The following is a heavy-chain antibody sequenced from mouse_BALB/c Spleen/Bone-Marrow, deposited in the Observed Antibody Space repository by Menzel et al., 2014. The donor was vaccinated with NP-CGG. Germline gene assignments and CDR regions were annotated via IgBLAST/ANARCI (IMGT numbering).Heavy chain of an antibody. CDR2: ISYSGSI. CDR3: AXXXXXGXXDX. CDR1: GYSITSDYA. Sequence: DVQLVESGPGLVKPSQSLSLTCTVTGYSITSDYAWNWIRQFPGNKLEWMGYISYSGSISYNPSLKSRISITRDTSKNQFFLQLNSVTTEDTATYYCAXXXXXGXXDXWGQGTSVTVSS. J-gene: IGHJ4*01. V-gene: IGHV3-2*02.